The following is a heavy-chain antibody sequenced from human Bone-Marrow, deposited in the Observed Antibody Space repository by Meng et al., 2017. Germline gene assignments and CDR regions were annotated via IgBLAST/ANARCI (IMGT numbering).Heavy chain of an antibody. J-gene: IGHJ4*02. V-gene: IGHV4-34*01. D-gene: IGHD4-11*01. Sequence: QVQLQQWGAGLLQPSETLSLTCAVYGGSFSGYYWSWIRQPPGKGLEWIGEINHSGSTNYNPSLESRATISVDMSQNNLSLKLSSVTAADSAVYYCARGPTTMAHDFDYWGQGTLVTVSS. CDR3: ARGPTTMAHDFDY. CDR1: GGSFSGYY. CDR2: INHSGST.